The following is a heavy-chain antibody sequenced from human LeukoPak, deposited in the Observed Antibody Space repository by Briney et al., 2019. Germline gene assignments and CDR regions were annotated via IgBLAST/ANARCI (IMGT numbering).Heavy chain of an antibody. CDR3: ARDPYSYGYWYFDL. CDR2: IYYSGST. Sequence: SETLSLTCTVSGGSISSYYWSWIRQSPGKGLEWIGYIYYSGSTNYNPSLKSRVTISVDTSKNQFSLKLSSVTAADTAVYYCARDPYSYGYWYFDLWGRGTLVTVSS. J-gene: IGHJ2*01. V-gene: IGHV4-59*01. CDR1: GGSISSYY. D-gene: IGHD5-18*01.